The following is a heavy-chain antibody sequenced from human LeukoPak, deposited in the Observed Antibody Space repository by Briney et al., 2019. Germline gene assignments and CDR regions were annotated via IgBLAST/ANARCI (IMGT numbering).Heavy chain of an antibody. D-gene: IGHD5-12*01. CDR3: VRDGGVSGYDLLDY. CDR2: IKQDGSER. Sequence: GGSLRLASEASGFSMSVYWMSWVRQAPGKGLEWVGNIKQDGSERNYVDSVKGRFTISRDNAKKSLYLQMNSLRAEDTAVYYCVRDGGVSGYDLLDYWGQGTLVTVSS. V-gene: IGHV3-7*01. CDR1: GFSMSVYW. J-gene: IGHJ4*02.